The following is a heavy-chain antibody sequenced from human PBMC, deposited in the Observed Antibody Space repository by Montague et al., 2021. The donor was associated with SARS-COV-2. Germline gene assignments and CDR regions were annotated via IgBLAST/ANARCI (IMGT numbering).Heavy chain of an antibody. CDR1: GGSISSSSYY. CDR2: IYCSGST. V-gene: IGHV4-39*01. J-gene: IGHJ3*02. D-gene: IGHD2-15*01. CDR3: ARWKLYCSGGSCYSNRFDI. Sequence: SETLSLTCTVSGGSISSSSYYWGWIRQPPGKGLEWIGSIYCSGSTYYNPSLKSRVTISVDTSKNQFSLKLGSVTAADTAVYYCARWKLYCSGGSCYSNRFDIWGQGTMVTVSS.